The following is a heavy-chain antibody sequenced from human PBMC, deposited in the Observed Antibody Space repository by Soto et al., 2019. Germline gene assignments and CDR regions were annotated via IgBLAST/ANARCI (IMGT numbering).Heavy chain of an antibody. D-gene: IGHD6-13*01. CDR2: ISGSGGST. V-gene: IGHV3-23*01. CDR1: GFTFSSFA. CDR3: ARGSSAGKGSPPDF. Sequence: WGSLRLSCAASGFTFSSFAMIFFRHSPGKWLDWVSAISGSGGSTYSADSVKGRFTISRDNSKNTLYLQMSSLRAEDTAVYYCARGSSAGKGSPPDFWGQGSLVTVSS. J-gene: IGHJ4*02.